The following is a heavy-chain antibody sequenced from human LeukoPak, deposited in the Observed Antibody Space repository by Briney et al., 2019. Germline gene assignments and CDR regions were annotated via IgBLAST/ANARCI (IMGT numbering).Heavy chain of an antibody. V-gene: IGHV1-24*01. CDR2: FDPEDGET. CDR1: GYTLTELS. J-gene: IGHJ3*02. CDR3: ATVGARAGSDAFDI. Sequence: ASVKVSCKVSGYTLTELSMHWVRQAPGKGLEWMGGFDPEDGETIYAQKFQGRVTMTEDTSTDTAYMELSSLRSEDTAVYYCATVGARAGSDAFDIWGQGTMVTVSS. D-gene: IGHD1-26*01.